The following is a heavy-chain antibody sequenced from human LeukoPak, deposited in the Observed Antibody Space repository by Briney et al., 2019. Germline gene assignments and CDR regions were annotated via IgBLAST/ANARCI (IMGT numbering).Heavy chain of an antibody. Sequence: GASVKVSCKASGGTFSSDAICWVRQAPGQWLEWMGWTIPIFGTANYAQKFQGRVTITADESTSTAYMELSSLRSEDTAVYYCARGPGSGYYYGWVFDYWGQGTLVTVSS. CDR3: ARGPGSGYYYGWVFDY. CDR2: TIPIFGTA. J-gene: IGHJ4*02. V-gene: IGHV1-69*01. CDR1: GGTFSSDA. D-gene: IGHD3-22*01.